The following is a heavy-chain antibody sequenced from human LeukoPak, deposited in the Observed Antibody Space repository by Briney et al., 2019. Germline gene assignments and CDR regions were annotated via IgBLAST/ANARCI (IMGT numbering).Heavy chain of an antibody. CDR2: ISSSSGAI. Sequence: GGSLRLSCAASGFTFSSYEMNWVRQAPGKGLEWLSYISSSSGAIYYADSVKGRFTTSRDNVKNSVYLQMNSLRVEDTGVYYCARDPSHCSGGSCYSGSDYWGQGTLVTVSS. CDR1: GFTFSSYE. D-gene: IGHD2-15*01. CDR3: ARDPSHCSGGSCYSGSDY. V-gene: IGHV3-48*03. J-gene: IGHJ4*02.